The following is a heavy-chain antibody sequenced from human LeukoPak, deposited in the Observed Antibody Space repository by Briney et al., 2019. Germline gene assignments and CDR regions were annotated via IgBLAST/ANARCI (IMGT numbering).Heavy chain of an antibody. CDR3: AREEVATRFDY. Sequence: GGSLRLSCAASGFTFSSYWMHWVRQAPGKGLVWVSRINSDGSSTSYADSGKGRFTISRDNAKNTLYLQMNSLRAEDTAVYYCAREEVATRFDYWGQGTLVTVSS. V-gene: IGHV3-74*01. D-gene: IGHD5-12*01. CDR1: GFTFSSYW. J-gene: IGHJ4*02. CDR2: INSDGSST.